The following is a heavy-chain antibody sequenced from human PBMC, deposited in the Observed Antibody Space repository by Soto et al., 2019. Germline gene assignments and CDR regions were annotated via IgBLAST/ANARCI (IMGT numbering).Heavy chain of an antibody. V-gene: IGHV3-30-3*01. CDR3: ARDSGKGSGSFNRGYYYYYGMDV. CDR1: GFTFSSYA. Sequence: QVQLVESGGGVVQPGRSLRLSCAASGFTFSSYAMHWVRQAPGTGLEWVAVISYDGSNKYYAVSVKGRFTISRDNSKNTLYLQMNSLRAEDTAVYYCARDSGKGSGSFNRGYYYYYGMDVWGQGTTVTVSS. D-gene: IGHD1-26*01. J-gene: IGHJ6*02. CDR2: ISYDGSNK.